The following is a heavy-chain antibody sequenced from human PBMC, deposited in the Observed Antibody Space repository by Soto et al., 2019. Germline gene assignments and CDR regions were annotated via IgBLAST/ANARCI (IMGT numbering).Heavy chain of an antibody. CDR1: GYSFTSYW. CDR2: IYPGDSDT. D-gene: IGHD6-13*01. Sequence: GGSLKNSCKGSGYSFTSYWIGWARQMPGKGLEWMGIIYPGDSDTRYSPSFQGQVTISADKSISTAYLQWSSLKASDTAMYYCARTAAAGKYYYGMDVWGQGTTVTVSS. J-gene: IGHJ6*02. CDR3: ARTAAAGKYYYGMDV. V-gene: IGHV5-51*01.